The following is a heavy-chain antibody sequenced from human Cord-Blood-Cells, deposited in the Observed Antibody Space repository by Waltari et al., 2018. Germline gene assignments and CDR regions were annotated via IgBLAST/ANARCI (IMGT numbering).Heavy chain of an antibody. CDR3: ARISHSSSSNWFDP. V-gene: IGHV2-26*01. J-gene: IGHJ5*02. CDR1: GFSLSNARMG. CDR2: IFSNDEK. Sequence: QVTLKESGPVLVKPTETLTLTCTVSGFSLSNARMGVSWIRQPPGKALEWLAHIFSNDEKSYSTSRKSRLTISKDTSKSQVGLTMTNMDPVDTATYYCARISHSSSSNWFDPWGQGTLVTVSS. D-gene: IGHD6-6*01.